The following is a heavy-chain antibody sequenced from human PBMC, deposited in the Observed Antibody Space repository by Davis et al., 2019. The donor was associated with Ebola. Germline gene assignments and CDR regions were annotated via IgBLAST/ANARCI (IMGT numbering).Heavy chain of an antibody. V-gene: IGHV1-8*01. CDR1: AYTFTNYD. Sequence: AASAKVSCNASAYTFTNYDVNWVRQGTGQGLEWIGWMNPNSGNTGYGQKFQGRGTMTRNTSISTAYMELHSLTSEDTAVYYCARGRKVARMGSWFDSWGQGTLVTVSS. CDR2: MNPNSGNT. CDR3: ARGRKVARMGSWFDS. D-gene: IGHD5-12*01. J-gene: IGHJ5*01.